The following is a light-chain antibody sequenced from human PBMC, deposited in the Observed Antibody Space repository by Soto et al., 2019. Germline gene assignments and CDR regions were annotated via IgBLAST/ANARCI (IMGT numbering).Light chain of an antibody. CDR3: QQYNHWWT. J-gene: IGKJ1*01. Sequence: DIVMTQSPATLSVSPGESATLSCRASQSISSDLAWYQHKPGQAPKLLIYGASTRATGIPARFSGSGSGTDFTLTSSLLQSEYFAFYYCQQYNHWWTFGQGTKLEIK. CDR1: QSISSD. CDR2: GAS. V-gene: IGKV3-15*01.